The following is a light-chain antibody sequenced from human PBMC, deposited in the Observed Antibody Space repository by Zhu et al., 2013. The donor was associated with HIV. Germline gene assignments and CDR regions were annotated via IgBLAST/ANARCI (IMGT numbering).Light chain of an antibody. CDR3: QQYTTSPGT. V-gene: IGKV3-20*01. CDR2: GAS. CDR1: QSVSSNY. J-gene: IGKJ1*01. Sequence: EIVLTQSPATLSLSPGERATLSCRASQSVSSNYLAWYQQRPGQAPTLLIYGASNRATGIPDRFSGSGSGTDFSLTISRLEPEDFAVYYCQQYTTSPGTFGQGTKVEIK.